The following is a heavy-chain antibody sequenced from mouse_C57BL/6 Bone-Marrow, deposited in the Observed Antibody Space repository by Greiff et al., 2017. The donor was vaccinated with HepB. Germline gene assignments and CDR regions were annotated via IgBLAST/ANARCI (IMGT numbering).Heavy chain of an antibody. D-gene: IGHD1-1*02. J-gene: IGHJ3*01. V-gene: IGHV5-4*01. CDR3: ARDPYRGNYSDWFAY. Sequence: EVQGVESGGGLVKPGGSLKLSCAASGFTFSSYAMSWVRQTPEKRLEWVATISDGGSYTYYPDNVKGRFTISRDNAKNNLYLQMSHLKSEDTAMYYCARDPYRGNYSDWFAYWGQGTLVTVSA. CDR1: GFTFSSYA. CDR2: ISDGGSYT.